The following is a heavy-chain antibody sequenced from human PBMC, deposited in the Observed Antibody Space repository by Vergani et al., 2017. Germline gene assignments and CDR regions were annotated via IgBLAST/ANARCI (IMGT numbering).Heavy chain of an antibody. D-gene: IGHD4-23*01. J-gene: IGHJ6*03. Sequence: QMQLVQSGPEVKKPGTSVKVSCKASGFTFTSSAMQWVRQARGQRLEWIGWIVVGSGNTNYAQKFQERVTITRDMSTSTAYMELSSLRSEDTAVYYCARDAVVTPGYYYYYYMDVWGKGTTVTVSS. CDR2: IVVGSGNT. CDR1: GFTFTSSA. CDR3: ARDAVVTPGYYYYYYMDV. V-gene: IGHV1-58*02.